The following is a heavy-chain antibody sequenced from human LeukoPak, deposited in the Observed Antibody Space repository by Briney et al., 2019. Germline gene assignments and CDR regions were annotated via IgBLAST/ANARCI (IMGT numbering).Heavy chain of an antibody. CDR2: IRYDGSDK. J-gene: IGHJ4*02. CDR1: GFTFSSSG. CDR3: AKVRYCSGVNCYPDDN. V-gene: IGHV3-30*02. Sequence: PGGSLRLSCAASGFTFSSSGMHWVRQVPGKGLEWMAFIRYDGSDKYYAESVKGRFTISRDNSKNTLYLEMNSLSTEDTAVYYCAKVRYCSGVNCYPDDNWGQGTLVTVSS. D-gene: IGHD2-15*01.